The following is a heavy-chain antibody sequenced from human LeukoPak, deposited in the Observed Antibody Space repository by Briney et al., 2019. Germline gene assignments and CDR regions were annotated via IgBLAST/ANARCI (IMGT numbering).Heavy chain of an antibody. CDR2: ISGSGGST. D-gene: IGHD6-13*01. V-gene: IGHV3-23*01. Sequence: GGSLRLSCAASGFTFSSYAMSWVRQAPGKGLEWVSAISGSGGSTYYADSVKGRFTISRDNSKNTLYLQMNRLRAEDTAVYYCAKDRLAAAGPNWFDPWGQGTLVTVSS. CDR1: GFTFSSYA. CDR3: AKDRLAAAGPNWFDP. J-gene: IGHJ5*02.